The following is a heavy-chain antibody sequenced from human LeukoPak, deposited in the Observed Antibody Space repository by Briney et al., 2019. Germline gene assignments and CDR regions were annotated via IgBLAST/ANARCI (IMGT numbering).Heavy chain of an antibody. CDR1: GGSFSGYY. CDR2: INHSGST. Sequence: SETLSLTCAVYGGSFSGYYWSWIRQPPGKGLEWIGEINHSGSTNYNPSLKSRVTISVDTSKNQFSLKLSSVTAADTAVYYCRIVVVVAATISVPDDYWGQGTLVTVSS. CDR3: RIVVVVAATISVPDDY. J-gene: IGHJ4*02. V-gene: IGHV4-34*01. D-gene: IGHD2-15*01.